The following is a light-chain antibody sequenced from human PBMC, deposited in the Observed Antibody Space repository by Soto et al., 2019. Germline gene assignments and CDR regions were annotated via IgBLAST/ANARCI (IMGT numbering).Light chain of an antibody. CDR2: EVS. V-gene: IGLV2-14*01. J-gene: IGLJ1*01. CDR1: SXDVGGYNY. CDR3: SSYTGSNIRYV. Sequence: LTQPSSVSGSPGQSITISCTGTSXDVGGYNYVSWYQHHPGKAPKLMIYEVSDRPSGVSNRFSGSKSGNTASLTISGLQAEDEADYYCSSYTGSNIRYVFGTGTKVTVL.